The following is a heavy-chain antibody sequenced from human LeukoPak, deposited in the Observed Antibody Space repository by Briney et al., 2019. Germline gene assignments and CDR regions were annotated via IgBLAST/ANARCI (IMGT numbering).Heavy chain of an antibody. CDR3: AKEIICSSASCYDY. J-gene: IGHJ4*02. V-gene: IGHV3-30*02. D-gene: IGHD2-2*01. CDR1: GFTFSTNG. CDR2: VRSDGKNK. Sequence: GGSLRLSCAASGFTFSTNGMHWVRQAPGKGLEWVAFVRSDGKNKYCAESVKGRFIISRDNSKNTLFLEMNSLRAEDTAVYYCAKEIICSSASCYDYWGQGTLVTVSS.